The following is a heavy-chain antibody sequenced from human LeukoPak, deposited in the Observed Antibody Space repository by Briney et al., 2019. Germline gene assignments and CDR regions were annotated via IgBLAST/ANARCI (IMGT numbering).Heavy chain of an antibody. CDR2: ISWNSGSI. V-gene: IGHV3-9*01. Sequence: PGGSLRLSCAASGFTFDDYAMHWVRQAPGKGLEWVSGISWNSGSIGYADSVKGRFTISRDNAKNSLYLQMNSLRAEDTALYYCAKSTNYDILTTTLDYWGQGTLVTVYS. D-gene: IGHD3-9*01. CDR3: AKSTNYDILTTTLDY. CDR1: GFTFDDYA. J-gene: IGHJ4*02.